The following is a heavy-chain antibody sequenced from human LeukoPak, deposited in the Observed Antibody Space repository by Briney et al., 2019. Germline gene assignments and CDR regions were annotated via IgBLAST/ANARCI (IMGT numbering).Heavy chain of an antibody. CDR2: INHSGST. J-gene: IGHJ5*02. V-gene: IGHV4-34*01. CDR3: ARVRYCGGDCS. CDR1: GGSFSGFY. D-gene: IGHD2-21*02. Sequence: SETLSLTCAVYGGSFSGFYWSWIRQPPGKGLEWIGEINHSGSTNYNPSLKSRVTISVDTSKNQFSLKLSSVTAADTAVYYCARVRYCGGDCSWGQGTLVTVSS.